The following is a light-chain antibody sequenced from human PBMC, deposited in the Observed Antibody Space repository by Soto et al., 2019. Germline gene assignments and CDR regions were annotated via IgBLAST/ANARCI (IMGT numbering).Light chain of an antibody. V-gene: IGKV3-20*01. CDR1: QSVRSNF. Sequence: ELVLTQSPGTLSLSPGERATLSCRASQSVRSNFLAWYQQKPGQAPRLLIYGASSRATGIPDRFSGSGSGTDFTLTVSRLEPEDFAVYYCQQYGDSRPITFGQGTRLEIK. CDR3: QQYGDSRPIT. CDR2: GAS. J-gene: IGKJ5*01.